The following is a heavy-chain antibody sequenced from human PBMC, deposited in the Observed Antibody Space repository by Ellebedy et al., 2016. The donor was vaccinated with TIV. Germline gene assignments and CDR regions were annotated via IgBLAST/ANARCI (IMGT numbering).Heavy chain of an antibody. D-gene: IGHD3-10*01. CDR1: GFTFSSYA. V-gene: IGHV3-23*01. Sequence: GESLKLSXAASGFTFSSYAMSWVRKAPGKGLVWVSAISGSGGSTYYADSVKGRFTISRDNSKNTLYLQMNSLRVEDTALYYCGLFRDYYGNGALRYFDFWGQGTLVTVSS. CDR2: ISGSGGST. CDR3: GLFRDYYGNGALRYFDF. J-gene: IGHJ4*02.